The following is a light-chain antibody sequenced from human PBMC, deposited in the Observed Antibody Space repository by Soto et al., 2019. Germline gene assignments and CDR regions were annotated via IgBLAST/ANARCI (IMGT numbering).Light chain of an antibody. J-gene: IGLJ1*01. CDR3: ISYTGSRSNV. Sequence: SALTQPAPGPGSPGQSLTLSCSGTSSDIGSYNHVAWFQHVPGKTPKLVIYSVSNRPSGVFYRFSGSKCANTASLTLAGLEADDEAVYYCISYTGSRSNVFGPGSTVTVL. CDR2: SVS. V-gene: IGLV2-14*01. CDR1: SSDIGSYNH.